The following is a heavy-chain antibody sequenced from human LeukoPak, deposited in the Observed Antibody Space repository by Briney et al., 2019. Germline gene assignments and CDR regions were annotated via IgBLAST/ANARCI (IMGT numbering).Heavy chain of an antibody. V-gene: IGHV4-34*01. CDR3: ARGSRYCSSTSCYARGYNWFDP. CDR1: GGSFSGYY. D-gene: IGHD2-2*01. J-gene: IGHJ5*02. CDR2: INHSGST. Sequence: SETLSLTCAVYGGSFSGYYWSWIRQPPGKGLEWIGEINHSGSTNYNPSLKSRVTISVDTSKNQFSLKLSSVTAADTAVYYCARGSRYCSSTSCYARGYNWFDPWGQGTLVTVSS.